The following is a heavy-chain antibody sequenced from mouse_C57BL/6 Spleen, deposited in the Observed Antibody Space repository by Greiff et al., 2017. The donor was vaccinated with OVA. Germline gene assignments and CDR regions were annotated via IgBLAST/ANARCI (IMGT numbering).Heavy chain of an antibody. Sequence: QVQLQQPGAELVRPGSSVKLSCKASGYTFTSYWMDWVKQRPGQGLEWIGIIYPSDSETHYNQKFKDKATLTVDKSSSTAYMQLSSLTSEDSAVYYCARGGGKGTRYFDVWGTGTTVTVSS. V-gene: IGHV1-61*01. CDR3: ARGGGKGTRYFDV. D-gene: IGHD1-1*02. CDR2: IYPSDSET. CDR1: GYTFTSYW. J-gene: IGHJ1*03.